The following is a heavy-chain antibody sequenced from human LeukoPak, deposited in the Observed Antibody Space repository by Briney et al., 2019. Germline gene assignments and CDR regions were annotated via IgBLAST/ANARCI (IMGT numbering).Heavy chain of an antibody. V-gene: IGHV4-39*01. CDR1: GGSISSISSNN. Sequence: PSETLSLTCAVSGGSISSISSNNWAWIRQPPGKGLELIAAIHYTGSTYYNPSFMSRVTISVDTSKNQFSLKLNSLTATDTAVYYCARGDYGDHAGYWGQGTLVTVSS. D-gene: IGHD4-17*01. CDR2: IHYTGST. J-gene: IGHJ4*02. CDR3: ARGDYGDHAGY.